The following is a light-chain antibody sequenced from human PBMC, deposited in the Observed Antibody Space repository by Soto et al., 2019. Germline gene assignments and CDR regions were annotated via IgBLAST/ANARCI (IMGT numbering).Light chain of an antibody. CDR3: STWDDNLSTWL. J-gene: IGLJ3*02. CDR1: NSNIGTNH. V-gene: IGLV1-44*01. Sequence: QSVLTQPPSASGTPGQRVAISCSGGNSNIGTNHVNWYQQLPGTAPKLLIYGNNQRPSGVPDRFSGSRSGTSASLAISGLQSEDEADYHCSTWDDNLSTWLFGGGTKLTVL. CDR2: GNN.